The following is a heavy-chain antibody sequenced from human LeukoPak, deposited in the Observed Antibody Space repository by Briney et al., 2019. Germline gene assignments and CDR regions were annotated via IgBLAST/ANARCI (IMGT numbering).Heavy chain of an antibody. D-gene: IGHD2-2*01. J-gene: IGHJ4*02. CDR1: GFTFSSYA. Sequence: PGGSLRLSCAASGFTFSSYAMSWVRQAPGKGLEWVSAVSGSGGSTYYAASVKGRFTISRDNSKNTLNLQMNSLRAEDTAVYYCAKGVIVVVPAAAVFDYWGQGTLVTVSS. CDR2: VSGSGGST. V-gene: IGHV3-23*01. CDR3: AKGVIVVVPAAAVFDY.